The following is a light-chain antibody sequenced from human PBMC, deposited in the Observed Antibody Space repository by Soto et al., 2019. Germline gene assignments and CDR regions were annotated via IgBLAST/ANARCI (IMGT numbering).Light chain of an antibody. Sequence: DIQMTQSPSTLSASVGDRVTITCRASQSISSWLAWYQQKPGKAPKLLIYKASILESGVPSRISGSGSGTEFTLTISSLKPDDFATYYCQQYNSYSPTFGQGTKVEIK. CDR1: QSISSW. CDR2: KAS. J-gene: IGKJ1*01. CDR3: QQYNSYSPT. V-gene: IGKV1-5*03.